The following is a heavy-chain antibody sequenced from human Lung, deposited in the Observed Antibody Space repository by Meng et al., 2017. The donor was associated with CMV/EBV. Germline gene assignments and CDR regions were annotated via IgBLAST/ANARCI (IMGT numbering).Heavy chain of an antibody. CDR3: ARGGGGDNYGYRGDY. V-gene: IGHV1-46*01. J-gene: IGHJ4*02. Sequence: ASVXVSXKASGYTFTSYYMHWVRQAPGQGLEWMGIINPSGGSTSYAQKFQGRVTMTRDTSKGTVYMELSSLRSEDTAVYYCARGGGGDNYGYRGDYWGQGXLVTVS. D-gene: IGHD5-18*01. CDR2: INPSGGST. CDR1: GYTFTSYY.